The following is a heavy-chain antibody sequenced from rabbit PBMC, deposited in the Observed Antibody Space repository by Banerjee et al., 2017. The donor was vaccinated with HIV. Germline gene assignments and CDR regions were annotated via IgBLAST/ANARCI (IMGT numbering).Heavy chain of an antibody. CDR3: ARSDYGTNTYYDL. CDR2: DDIGTSTT. J-gene: IGHJ4*01. CDR1: GIDFSSGYY. Sequence: QSLEESGGDLVKPGASLTLTCTASGIDFSSGYYMCWVRQAPGKGLEWIACDDIGTSTTYYASWAKGRFTITKTSSTTVTLEMTSLTAADTATYFCARSDYGTNTYYDLWGPGTLVTVS. V-gene: IGHV1S40*01. D-gene: IGHD7-1*01.